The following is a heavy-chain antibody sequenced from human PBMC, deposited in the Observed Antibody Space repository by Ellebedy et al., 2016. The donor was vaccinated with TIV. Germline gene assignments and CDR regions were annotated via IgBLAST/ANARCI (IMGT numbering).Heavy chain of an antibody. CDR3: ARTLWFGEFYDMDV. D-gene: IGHD3-10*01. CDR1: GFTVSSNY. Sequence: GESLKISXAASGFTVSSNYMSWVRQAPGKGLEWVSVIYRGGSTYYADSAKGRFTISRDNSKNTLYLQMNSLRAEDTAVYYCARTLWFGEFYDMDVWGQGTTVTVSS. V-gene: IGHV3-53*01. CDR2: IYRGGST. J-gene: IGHJ6*02.